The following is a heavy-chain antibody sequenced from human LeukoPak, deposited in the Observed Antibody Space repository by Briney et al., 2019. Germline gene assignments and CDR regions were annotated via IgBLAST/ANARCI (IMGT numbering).Heavy chain of an antibody. V-gene: IGHV4-34*01. CDR3: ARGLSGSYYTPYYYYYYMDV. Sequence: PSETLSLTCAVYGGSFSGYYWSWIRQPPGKGLEWIGEINHSGSTNYNPSLKSRVTISVDTSQNQFSLKLSSVTAADTAVYYCARGLSGSYYTPYYYYYYMDVWGKGTTVTVSS. D-gene: IGHD3-10*01. J-gene: IGHJ6*03. CDR2: INHSGST. CDR1: GGSFSGYY.